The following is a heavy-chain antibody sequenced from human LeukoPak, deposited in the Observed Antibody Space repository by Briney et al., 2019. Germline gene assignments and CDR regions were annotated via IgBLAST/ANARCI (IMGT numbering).Heavy chain of an antibody. J-gene: IGHJ2*01. Sequence: SETLSLTCTVSSGSMNNHYWSWIRQPPGKGLEWVGYIYYSGSTNYNPSLKSRVTTSVDTSKNQFSLSLNSVTAADTAVYFCARYILTVTGYWYFDLWGRGTLVTVSS. D-gene: IGHD3-9*01. CDR2: IYYSGST. CDR1: SGSMNNHY. CDR3: ARYILTVTGYWYFDL. V-gene: IGHV4-59*08.